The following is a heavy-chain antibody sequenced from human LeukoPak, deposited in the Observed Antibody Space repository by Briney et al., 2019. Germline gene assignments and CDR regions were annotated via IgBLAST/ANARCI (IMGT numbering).Heavy chain of an antibody. CDR3: ARKPIFASGRHWYYFDN. CDR2: IYYSGST. CDR1: GGSISHYY. Sequence: NPSETLSLTCTVSGGSISHYYWSWIRQPPGKGLEWIGYIYYSGSTNYNPSLKSRVTMSVDTSKNQFSLKLNSVTAADTAVYYCARKPIFASGRHWYYFDNWGQGTLATVSS. V-gene: IGHV4-59*08. D-gene: IGHD3-10*01. J-gene: IGHJ4*02.